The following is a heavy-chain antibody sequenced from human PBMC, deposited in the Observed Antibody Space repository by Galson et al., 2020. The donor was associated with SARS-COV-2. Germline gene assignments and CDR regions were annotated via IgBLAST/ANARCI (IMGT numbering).Heavy chain of an antibody. CDR2: IKGDGSER. CDR1: GFTFKDYW. V-gene: IGHV3-7*01. J-gene: IGHJ4*02. Sequence: GGSLRLSCAVSGFTFKDYWMSWVRQAPGKGLEWVANIKGDGSERNYVDSVKGRFSISRDNAVDSLYLQMNSLRVEDTAVYFCTRVGWQGGYWGQGTRVTVSS. CDR3: TRVGWQGGY. D-gene: IGHD6-19*01.